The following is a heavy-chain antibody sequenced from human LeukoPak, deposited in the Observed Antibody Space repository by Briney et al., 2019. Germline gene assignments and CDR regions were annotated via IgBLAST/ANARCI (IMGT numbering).Heavy chain of an antibody. CDR3: ASLLLQGTLLWFGESYHGIDY. V-gene: IGHV3-30*03. CDR1: GFTFSSYG. J-gene: IGHJ4*02. D-gene: IGHD3-10*01. Sequence: GGSLRLSCAASGFTFSSYGMHWVRQAPGKGLEWVAVISYDGSNKYYADSVKGRFTISRDNSKDTLYLQMNSLRAEDTAVYYCASLLLQGTLLWFGESYHGIDYWGQGTLVTVSS. CDR2: ISYDGSNK.